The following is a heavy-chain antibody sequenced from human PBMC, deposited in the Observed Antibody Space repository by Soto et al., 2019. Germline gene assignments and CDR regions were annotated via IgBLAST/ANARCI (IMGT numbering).Heavy chain of an antibody. J-gene: IGHJ3*02. CDR3: ASSNGSGTQGAFDI. D-gene: IGHD2-15*01. CDR1: GFTVSSNY. V-gene: IGHV3-53*01. Sequence: EVQLVESGGGLIQPGGSLRLSCVASGFTVSSNYMSWVRQAPGKGLEWVSVIYSGGSTYYADSVKGRFTISRDNSKNTLYLQMNSLRAEDTAVYYCASSNGSGTQGAFDIWGQGTMVTVSS. CDR2: IYSGGST.